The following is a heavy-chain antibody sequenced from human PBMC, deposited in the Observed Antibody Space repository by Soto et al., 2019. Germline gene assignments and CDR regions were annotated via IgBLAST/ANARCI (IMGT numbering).Heavy chain of an antibody. D-gene: IGHD1-20*01. J-gene: IGHJ5*02. CDR2: IYYSGST. CDR3: ARVGGINWFDP. V-gene: IGHV4-31*03. CDR1: GGSISSGGYY. Sequence: QVQLQESGPGLVKPSQTLSLTCTVSGGSISSGGYYWSWIRQHPGKGLEWIGYIYYSGSTYYNPSLKXRXTXSXXTSKNQFSQKLSSVTAADTAVYYCARVGGINWFDPWGQGTLVTVSS.